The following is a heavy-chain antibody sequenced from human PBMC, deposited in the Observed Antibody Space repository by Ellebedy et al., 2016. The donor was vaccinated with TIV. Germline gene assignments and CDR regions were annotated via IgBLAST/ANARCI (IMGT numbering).Heavy chain of an antibody. Sequence: SETLSLXCTVSGGSIRSSSYYWGWIRQPPGKGLEWIGSIYYSGRTYYNPSLKSRVIISVDTSKNQFSLRLSSVTAADTAVYYCARLAYSSSSRDYYYGMDVWGQGTTVTVSS. J-gene: IGHJ6*02. D-gene: IGHD6-6*01. CDR2: IYYSGRT. CDR3: ARLAYSSSSRDYYYGMDV. CDR1: GGSIRSSSYY. V-gene: IGHV4-39*01.